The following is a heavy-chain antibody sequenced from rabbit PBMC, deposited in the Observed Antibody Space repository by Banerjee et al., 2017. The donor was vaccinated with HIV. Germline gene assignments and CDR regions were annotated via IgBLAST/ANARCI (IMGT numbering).Heavy chain of an antibody. V-gene: IGHV1S39*01. CDR3: ARGYSYSSGYYWDYFNL. Sequence: QEQLVESGGGLVQPEGSLTLTCKVSGFDISSYRMSWVRQAPGKGLEWIGYIHNGGGAYYANWVNGRFTISKTSSTTVTLQMTSLTAADTATYFCARGYSYSSGYYWDYFNLWGPGTLVTVS. CDR2: IHNGGGA. J-gene: IGHJ4*01. CDR1: GFDISSYR. D-gene: IGHD1-1*01.